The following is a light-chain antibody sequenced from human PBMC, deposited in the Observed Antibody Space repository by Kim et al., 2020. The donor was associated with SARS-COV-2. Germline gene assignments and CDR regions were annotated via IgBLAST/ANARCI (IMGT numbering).Light chain of an antibody. Sequence: TTSCTGTSSDVGGYNYVSWYQQHPGKAPKLMIYDVSKRPSGVSHRFSGSKSGNTASLTISGLQAEDEADYYCSSYTSSSTWVFGGGTQLTVL. CDR1: SSDVGGYNY. CDR2: DVS. CDR3: SSYTSSSTWV. J-gene: IGLJ3*02. V-gene: IGLV2-14*04.